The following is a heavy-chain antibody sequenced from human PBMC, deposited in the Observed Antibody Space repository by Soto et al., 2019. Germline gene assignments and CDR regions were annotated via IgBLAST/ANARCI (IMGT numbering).Heavy chain of an antibody. J-gene: IGHJ3*02. CDR2: ISWNSGSI. D-gene: IGHD1-1*01. Sequence: EVQLVESGGGLVQPGRSLRLSCAASGFTFDDYAMHWVRQAPGKGLEWVSGISWNSGSIGYADSVKGRFTISRDNAKNSLYLQMNSLRAEDTALYYCAKDITTLGPDAFDIWGQGTMVTVSS. CDR1: GFTFDDYA. CDR3: AKDITTLGPDAFDI. V-gene: IGHV3-9*01.